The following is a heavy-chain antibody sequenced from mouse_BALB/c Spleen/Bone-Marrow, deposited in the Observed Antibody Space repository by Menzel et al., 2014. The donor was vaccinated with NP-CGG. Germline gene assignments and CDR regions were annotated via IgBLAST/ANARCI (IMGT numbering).Heavy chain of an antibody. CDR1: GFTFSSYA. J-gene: IGHJ2*01. CDR2: ISSGGST. CDR3: ARGGGWLLSFDY. V-gene: IGHV5-6-5*01. Sequence: LQQPGGGLVKPGGSLKLSCAASGFTFSSYAMSWVRQTPEKRLEWVASISSGGSTYYPDSVKGRFTISRDNARNILYLQMSRLRSEDTAMYYCARGGGWLLSFDYWGQGTTLTVSS. D-gene: IGHD2-3*01.